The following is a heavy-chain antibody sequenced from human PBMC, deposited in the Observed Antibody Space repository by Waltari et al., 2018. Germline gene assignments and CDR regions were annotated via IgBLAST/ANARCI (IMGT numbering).Heavy chain of an antibody. CDR3: AREGFDYGGHGDYFDY. D-gene: IGHD4-17*01. V-gene: IGHV4-39*07. CDR2: IYYSGST. CDR1: GGSISSSSYY. Sequence: QLQLQESGPGLVKPSETLSLTCTVSGGSISSSSYYWGWIRQPPGKGLEWIGSIYYSGSTYYNPSLKSRVTRSVDTSKNQFSLKLSPVTAADTAVYYCAREGFDYGGHGDYFDYWGQGTLVTVSS. J-gene: IGHJ4*02.